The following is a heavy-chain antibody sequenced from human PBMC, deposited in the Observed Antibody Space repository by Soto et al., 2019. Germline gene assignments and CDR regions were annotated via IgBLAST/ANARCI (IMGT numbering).Heavy chain of an antibody. CDR2: IYYSGST. V-gene: IGHV4-39*01. J-gene: IGHJ4*02. Sequence: PLETLSLTCSVSGGSISSSSYYWGWIRQPPGKGLEWIGSIYYSGSTYYNPSLKSRVTISVDTSKNQFSLKLSSVTAADTAVYYCARHTSVKLWLQDQVNISYFDYWGQGTLVTVSS. CDR1: GGSISSSSYY. D-gene: IGHD5-18*01. CDR3: ARHTSVKLWLQDQVNISYFDY.